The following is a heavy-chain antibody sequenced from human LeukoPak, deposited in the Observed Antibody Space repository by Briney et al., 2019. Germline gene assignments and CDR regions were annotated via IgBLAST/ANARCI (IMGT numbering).Heavy chain of an antibody. CDR2: IYHSGNT. J-gene: IGHJ3*02. CDR1: GGSFSGYY. CDR3: ARDRVYCSGGSCYPDYRAFDI. D-gene: IGHD2-15*01. V-gene: IGHV4-34*11. Sequence: SETLSLTCAVYGGSFSGYYWSWIRQPPGKGLEWIASIYHSGNTYNNPSLKSRVTISVETSKNQFSLKLTSVTAADTAVYYCARDRVYCSGGSCYPDYRAFDIWGQGTMVTVSS.